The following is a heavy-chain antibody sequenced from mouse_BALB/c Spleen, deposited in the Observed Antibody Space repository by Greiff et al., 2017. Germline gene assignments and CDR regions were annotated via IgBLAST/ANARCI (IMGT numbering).Heavy chain of an antibody. V-gene: IGHV1-63*01. CDR2: IYPGGGYT. J-gene: IGHJ1*01. D-gene: IGHD1-1*01. Sequence: QVQLQQSGAELVRPGTSVKISCKASGYTFTNYWLGWVKQRPGHGLEWIGDIYPGGGYTNYNGKFKGKATLTADKSSSTAYMQLSSLTSEDSAVYFCARRSVGYFDVWGAGTTVTVSS. CDR3: ARRSVGYFDV. CDR1: GYTFTNYW.